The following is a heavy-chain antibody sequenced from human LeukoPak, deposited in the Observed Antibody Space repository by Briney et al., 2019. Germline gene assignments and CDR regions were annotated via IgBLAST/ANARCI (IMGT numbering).Heavy chain of an antibody. D-gene: IGHD3-22*01. CDR2: IYPGDSDT. CDR3: ARNYYDSYNYFDY. CDR1: GYSFTSYW. J-gene: IGHJ4*02. V-gene: IGHV5-51*01. Sequence: GESLKISCKGSGYSFTSYWIGWVRQMPGRRLEWMGIIYPGDSDTRYSPSFQGQVTISADKSISTAYLQWSSLKASDTAMYYCARNYYDSYNYFDYWGQGTLVTVSS.